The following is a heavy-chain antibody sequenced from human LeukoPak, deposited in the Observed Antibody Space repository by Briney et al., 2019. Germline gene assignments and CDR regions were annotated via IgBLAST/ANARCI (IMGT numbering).Heavy chain of an antibody. CDR1: GFIISTNY. V-gene: IGHV3-66*01. D-gene: IGHD4-23*01. J-gene: IGHJ4*02. Sequence: GGSLRLSCAASGFIISTNYMSWVRQAPGKGLEWVSVFYTDGRTYYADSVRGRFIISRDNSKNTLYLQMNSLRAEDTAVYFCVRDGRGSNIHDSHDYWGQGTLVTASS. CDR3: VRDGRGSNIHDSHDY. CDR2: FYTDGRT.